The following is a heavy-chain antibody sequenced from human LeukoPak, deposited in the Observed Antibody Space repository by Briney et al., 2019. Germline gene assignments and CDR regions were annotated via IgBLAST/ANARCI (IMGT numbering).Heavy chain of an antibody. CDR2: IKFDESEK. J-gene: IGHJ5*02. D-gene: IGHD6-13*01. CDR1: GFTFSDYW. Sequence: GGSLRLSCAASGFTFSDYWMSWVRQAPGKGLEWVASIKFDESEKHYMDSVKGRFTISRDNSKNTLYLQMNSLRAEDTAVYYCAKDQADSSSWYTAATPWFDPWGQGTLVTVSS. V-gene: IGHV3-7*03. CDR3: AKDQADSSSWYTAATPWFDP.